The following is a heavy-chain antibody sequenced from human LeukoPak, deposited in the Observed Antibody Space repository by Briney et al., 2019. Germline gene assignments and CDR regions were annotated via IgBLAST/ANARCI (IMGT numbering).Heavy chain of an antibody. Sequence: GESLKISCKGSGYSFTSYWIGWVRQMPGKGLEWMGIIYPGDSDTRYSPSFQGQVTISADKSISTAYLQWSSLKASDTAMYYCARDSPYSSGWRDAFDIWGQGTMVTVSS. CDR1: GYSFTSYW. V-gene: IGHV5-51*01. CDR3: ARDSPYSSGWRDAFDI. J-gene: IGHJ3*02. CDR2: IYPGDSDT. D-gene: IGHD6-19*01.